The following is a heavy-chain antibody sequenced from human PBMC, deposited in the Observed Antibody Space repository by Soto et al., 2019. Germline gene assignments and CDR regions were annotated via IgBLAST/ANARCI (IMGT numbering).Heavy chain of an antibody. CDR1: SFTFSNAW. V-gene: IGHV3-15*07. Sequence: PGGCLRLSCAASSFTFSNAWMNWVRQDPGKGLEWVGRIKSKTDGGTTDYAAPVKGRFTISRDDSKNTLYLQMNSLKTEDTAVYYCTTDFNQWHFYYYYGMDVWGQGTTVTVSS. D-gene: IGHD6-19*01. CDR2: IKSKTDGGTT. CDR3: TTDFNQWHFYYYYGMDV. J-gene: IGHJ6*02.